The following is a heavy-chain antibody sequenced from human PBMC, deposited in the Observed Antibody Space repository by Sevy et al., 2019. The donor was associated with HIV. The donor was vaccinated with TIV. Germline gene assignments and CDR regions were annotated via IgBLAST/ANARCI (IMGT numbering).Heavy chain of an antibody. J-gene: IGHJ4*02. D-gene: IGHD3-3*01. Sequence: SETLSLTCIVSGDSISSSSYYWGWIRQPPGKGLEWIASTSYSGNTYYNPSLKSRTTMSIDTSKNQFFLTLNSVTAPDAAVYYCARSNPYYDFWSGYMTSGYFDFWGPGTLVTVSS. CDR1: GDSISSSSYY. CDR3: ARSNPYYDFWSGYMTSGYFDF. CDR2: TSYSGNT. V-gene: IGHV4-39*01.